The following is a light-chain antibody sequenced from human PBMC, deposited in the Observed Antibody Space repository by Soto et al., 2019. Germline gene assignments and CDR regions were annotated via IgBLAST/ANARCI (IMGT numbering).Light chain of an antibody. CDR1: QSVSYW. V-gene: IGKV1-5*01. J-gene: IGKJ1*01. CDR3: QQYDSYWT. CDR2: DVS. Sequence: DIQMTQSPSTLSTSVGARVTITCRASQSVSYWLAWYQQKPGKAPKLLIYDVSSLESGVPPRFSGSGSGTDFTLTISGLQPDDFATYYCQQYDSYWTFGQGTKVDI.